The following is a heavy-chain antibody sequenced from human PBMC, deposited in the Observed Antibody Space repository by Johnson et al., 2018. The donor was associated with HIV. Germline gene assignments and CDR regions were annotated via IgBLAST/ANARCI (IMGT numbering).Heavy chain of an antibody. CDR3: ARDTYYYDSSGYLDAFDI. CDR1: GFTFSNYA. D-gene: IGHD3-22*01. CDR2: ISSSGSTI. Sequence: VQLVESGGGVVQPGRSLRLSCAASGFTFSNYAMHWVRQAPGKGLEWVSYISSSGSTIYYADSVKGRFTISRDNAKNSLYLQMNSLRAEDTAVYYCARDTYYYDSSGYLDAFDIWGQGTMVTVSS. J-gene: IGHJ3*02. V-gene: IGHV3-48*04.